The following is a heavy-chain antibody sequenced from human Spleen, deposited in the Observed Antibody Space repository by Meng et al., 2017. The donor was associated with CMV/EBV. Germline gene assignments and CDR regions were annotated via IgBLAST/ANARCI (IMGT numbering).Heavy chain of an antibody. Sequence: LPRTVSGGSISSSSYYWGWIRQPPGKGLEWIGSIYYSGSTYYHPSLQSRVTISVDTSKNQFSLKLSSVTAADTAVYYCASQRVWAPRDWGQGTLVTVSS. D-gene: IGHD3-16*01. CDR1: GGSISSSSYY. V-gene: IGHV4-39*01. CDR3: ASQRVWAPRD. J-gene: IGHJ4*02. CDR2: IYYSGST.